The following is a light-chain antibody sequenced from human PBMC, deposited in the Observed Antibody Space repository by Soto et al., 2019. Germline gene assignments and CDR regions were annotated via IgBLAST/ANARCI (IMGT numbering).Light chain of an antibody. V-gene: IGLV1-40*01. CDR1: SSNLGAPYD. J-gene: IGLJ1*01. CDR2: GNN. Sequence: QSVLTQPPSVSGAPGQTVIISCSGSSSNLGAPYDVNWFQQLPGTVPRLLIYGNNNRPSGVPDRLSGSKSGTSASLAITGLQAEDEGDYYCQSYDSTLSGYVFGTGTKLTVL. CDR3: QSYDSTLSGYV.